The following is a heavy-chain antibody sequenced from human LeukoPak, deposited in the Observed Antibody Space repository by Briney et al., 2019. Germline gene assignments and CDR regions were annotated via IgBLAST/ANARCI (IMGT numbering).Heavy chain of an antibody. Sequence: ASVKVSCKASGGTFSSYAISWVRQAPGQGLEWMGGIIPIFGTANYAQKFQGRVTITADESTSTAYMELSSLRSEDTAVYYCARGGPPHPDILTGYCPDDYWGQGTLVTVSS. V-gene: IGHV1-69*13. CDR3: ARGGPPHPDILTGYCPDDY. D-gene: IGHD3-9*01. CDR1: GGTFSSYA. CDR2: IIPIFGTA. J-gene: IGHJ4*02.